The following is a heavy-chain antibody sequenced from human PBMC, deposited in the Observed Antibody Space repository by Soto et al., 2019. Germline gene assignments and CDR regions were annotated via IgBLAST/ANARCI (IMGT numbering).Heavy chain of an antibody. CDR1: GFSLSARGVG. CDR3: AHSPWGAAPDY. CDR2: IYWNDDK. D-gene: IGHD3-16*01. J-gene: IGHJ4*02. Sequence: SGPTLVNPTQTLTLTCSVSGFSLSARGVGVGWIRQPPGKALEWLAVIYWNDDKLYSPSLKSRLTITKDTAENQVVLTMTNMDPVDTATYFCAHSPWGAAPDYWGQGTVVTVSS. V-gene: IGHV2-5*01.